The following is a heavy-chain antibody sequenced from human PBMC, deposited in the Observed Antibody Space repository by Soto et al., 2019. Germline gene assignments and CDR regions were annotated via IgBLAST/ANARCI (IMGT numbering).Heavy chain of an antibody. CDR1: GFSLSTCGLA. V-gene: IGHV2-5*02. Sequence: QITLKESGPTLVKPTQTLTLTCTVSGFSLSTCGLAVGGIRQPQGKALEWLSLIYWEDDKRYSPSLKSRLTITKDTFKHQVVLTMTNMDPVDTATYYLAHSFKLVSLFDSWGQGTLGTVSP. CDR2: IYWEDDK. J-gene: IGHJ4*02. D-gene: IGHD1-1*01. CDR3: AHSFKLVSLFDS.